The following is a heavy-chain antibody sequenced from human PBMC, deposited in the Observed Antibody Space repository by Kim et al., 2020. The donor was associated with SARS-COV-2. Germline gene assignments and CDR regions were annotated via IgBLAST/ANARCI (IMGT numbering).Heavy chain of an antibody. CDR3: ARDRGGDIVF. Sequence: SVKVSCKASGGTFSSYAISWVRQAPGQGLEWMGRIISILGIANYAQKFQGRVTLTADKSTSTAYMELSSLRSEDTAGYYCARDRGGDIVFWGQGTLVTVSS. CDR1: GGTFSSYA. V-gene: IGHV1-69*04. J-gene: IGHJ4*02. D-gene: IGHD2-15*01. CDR2: IISILGIA.